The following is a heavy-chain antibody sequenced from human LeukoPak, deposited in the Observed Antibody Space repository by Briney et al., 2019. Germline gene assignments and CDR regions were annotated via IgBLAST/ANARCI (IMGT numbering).Heavy chain of an antibody. V-gene: IGHV4-59*01. CDR1: GGSISSYY. CDR2: IYYSGST. D-gene: IGHD5-24*01. CDR3: ARVINGYPYVFDY. J-gene: IGHJ4*02. Sequence: SETLSLTCTVSGGSISSYYWSWIRQPPGKGLEWIGYIYYSGSTNYNPSLKSRVTISVDTSKNQFSLRLSSVTAADTAVYYCARVINGYPYVFDYWGQGTLVTVSS.